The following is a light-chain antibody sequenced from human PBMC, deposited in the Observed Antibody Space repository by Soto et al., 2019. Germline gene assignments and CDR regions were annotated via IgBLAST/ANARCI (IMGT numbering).Light chain of an antibody. Sequence: DIQMTQSPSSLSASVGDRVTITCQASQDIKNYLNWYQQKPGKAPNLLIYDASNLKTGVPSRFSGSGSGTHFTCTISILQPEDIATYYCKKDDHLPPRSFGGGTKVEIK. J-gene: IGKJ4*01. CDR2: DAS. V-gene: IGKV1-33*01. CDR1: QDIKNY. CDR3: KKDDHLPPRS.